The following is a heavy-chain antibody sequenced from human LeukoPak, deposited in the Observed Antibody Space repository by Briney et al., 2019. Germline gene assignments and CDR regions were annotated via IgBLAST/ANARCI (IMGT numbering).Heavy chain of an antibody. Sequence: GGSLRLSCAASGFTFSSYVMHWVRQAPGKGLEWVSYISSSSSTIYYADSVKGRFTISRDNAKNTLYLQMNSLRAEDTAVYYCARALRYFDWLSTSPEYNWFDPWGQGTLVTVSS. CDR3: ARALRYFDWLSTSPEYNWFDP. V-gene: IGHV3-48*01. CDR2: ISSSSSTI. CDR1: GFTFSSYV. D-gene: IGHD3-9*01. J-gene: IGHJ5*02.